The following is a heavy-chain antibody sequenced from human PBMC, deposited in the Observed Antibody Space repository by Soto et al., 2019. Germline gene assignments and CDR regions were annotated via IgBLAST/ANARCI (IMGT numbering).Heavy chain of an antibody. V-gene: IGHV3-30*18. D-gene: IGHD3-9*01. CDR3: AKDYDILTGYVYYFDY. Sequence: QVQLVESGGGVVQPGRSLRLSCAASGFTFSSYGMHWVRQAPGKGLEWVAVISYDGSNKYYADSVKGRFTISRDNSKNXLYLQMNSLRAEDTAVYYCAKDYDILTGYVYYFDYWGQGTLVTVSS. J-gene: IGHJ4*02. CDR2: ISYDGSNK. CDR1: GFTFSSYG.